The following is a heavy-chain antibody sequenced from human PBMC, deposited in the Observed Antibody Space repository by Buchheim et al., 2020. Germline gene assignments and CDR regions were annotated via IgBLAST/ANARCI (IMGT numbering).Heavy chain of an antibody. Sequence: EVQLVESGGGLVQPGGSPRLSCAASGFTISGYWMHWVRQAPGRGLVWVSRIKSDGSATSNADCVKGRFTISRDNAKNTLYLQMNSLSAEDTAVYFCARGSTGYDGFDIWGQGT. CDR1: GFTISGYW. D-gene: IGHD5/OR15-5a*01. CDR2: IKSDGSAT. J-gene: IGHJ3*02. CDR3: ARGSTGYDGFDI. V-gene: IGHV3-74*01.